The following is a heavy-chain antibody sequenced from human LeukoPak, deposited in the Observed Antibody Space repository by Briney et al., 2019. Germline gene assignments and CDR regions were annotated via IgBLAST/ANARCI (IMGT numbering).Heavy chain of an antibody. D-gene: IGHD5-24*01. J-gene: IGHJ4*02. CDR3: ARIRKATIDYYFDY. Sequence: SVKVSCKASGGTFSSCAISWVRQAPGQGLEWMGGIIPIFGTANYAQKFQGRVTITADESTSTAYMELSSLRSEDTAVYYCARIRKATIDYYFDYWGQGTLVTVSS. CDR1: GGTFSSCA. V-gene: IGHV1-69*13. CDR2: IIPIFGTA.